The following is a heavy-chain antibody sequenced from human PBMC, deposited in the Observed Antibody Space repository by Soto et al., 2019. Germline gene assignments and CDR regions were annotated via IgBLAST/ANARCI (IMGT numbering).Heavy chain of an antibody. J-gene: IGHJ6*03. V-gene: IGHV1-69*02. D-gene: IGHD1-1*01. Sequence: QVQLVQSGSEVKNPGSSVKVSCRASGGSLSSYPITWVRQAPGQGLEWMGRIIPIVGLTNYAQKFQGRVTLTADKSTSTAYLELSSLRSDDTAVYYCARPPGGNDAGGNYMDVWGKGTTVIVSS. CDR1: GGSLSSYP. CDR2: IIPIVGLT. CDR3: ARPPGGNDAGGNYMDV.